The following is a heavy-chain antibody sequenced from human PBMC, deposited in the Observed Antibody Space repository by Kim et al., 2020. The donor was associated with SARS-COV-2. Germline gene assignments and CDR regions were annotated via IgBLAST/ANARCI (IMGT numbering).Heavy chain of an antibody. CDR2: IYYSGST. CDR3: ARPPRRDGHTFDY. Sequence: SETLSLTCTVSGGSISSSSYYWGWIRQPPGKGLEWIGSIYYSGSTYYNPSLKSRVTISVDTSKNQFSLKLSSVTAADTAVYYCARPPRRDGHTFDYWGQG. CDR1: GGSISSSSYY. V-gene: IGHV4-39*01. J-gene: IGHJ4*02.